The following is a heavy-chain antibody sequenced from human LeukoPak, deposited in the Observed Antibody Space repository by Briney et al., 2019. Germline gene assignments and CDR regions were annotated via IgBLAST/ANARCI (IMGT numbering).Heavy chain of an antibody. Sequence: PSETLSLICSVSGGSVSSGSYYWSWIRQPPGKGLEWIGYIYYSGSTNYNPPLKSRVTISVDTSKNQFSLKLSSVTAADTAVYYCARAGGWGAFDIWGQGTMVTVSS. CDR2: IYYSGST. V-gene: IGHV4-61*01. CDR1: GGSVSSGSYY. D-gene: IGHD6-19*01. CDR3: ARAGGWGAFDI. J-gene: IGHJ3*02.